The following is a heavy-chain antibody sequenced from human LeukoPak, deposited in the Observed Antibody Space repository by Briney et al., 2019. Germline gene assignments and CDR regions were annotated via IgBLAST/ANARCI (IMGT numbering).Heavy chain of an antibody. D-gene: IGHD5-12*01. CDR2: ISGSGGTT. CDR3: ARYNSGYDS. CDR1: GFTFNIYA. V-gene: IGHV3-23*01. Sequence: SGGSLRLSCAASGFTFNIYAMSWVRQAPGKGLEWVSAISGSGGTTSYADSVKGRFTISRDNSKNTLDLQMNSLRAEDTALYYCARYNSGYDSWGQGTLVTVSS. J-gene: IGHJ4*02.